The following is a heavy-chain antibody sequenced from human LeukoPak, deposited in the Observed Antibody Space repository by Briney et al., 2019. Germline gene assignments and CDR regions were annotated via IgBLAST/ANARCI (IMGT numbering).Heavy chain of an antibody. V-gene: IGHV1-46*01. CDR2: INPSGGST. J-gene: IGHJ5*02. D-gene: IGHD3-22*01. CDR1: GYTFTSYY. Sequence: GASVKVSCKASGYTFTSYYMHWVRQAPGQGLEWMGIINPSGGSTSYAQKFQGRVTMTRDMSTSTVYMELSSLRSEDTAVYYCARGGDSSGYYESNWFDPWGQGTLVTVSS. CDR3: ARGGDSSGYYESNWFDP.